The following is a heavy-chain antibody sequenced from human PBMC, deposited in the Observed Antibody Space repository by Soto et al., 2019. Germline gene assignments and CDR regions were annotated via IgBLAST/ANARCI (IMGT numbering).Heavy chain of an antibody. D-gene: IGHD3-22*01. V-gene: IGHV4-31*03. J-gene: IGHJ3*02. CDR2: IYYSGST. Sequence: QVQLQESGPGLVKPSQTLSLTCTVSGGSISSGGYYWSWIRQHPGKGLEWIGYIYYSGSTYYNPSLKSRVTISVDTSKNQFSLKLSSVTAADTAVYYCARWPPVIVVNVWKAFDIWGQGTMVTVSS. CDR3: ARWPPVIVVNVWKAFDI. CDR1: GGSISSGGYY.